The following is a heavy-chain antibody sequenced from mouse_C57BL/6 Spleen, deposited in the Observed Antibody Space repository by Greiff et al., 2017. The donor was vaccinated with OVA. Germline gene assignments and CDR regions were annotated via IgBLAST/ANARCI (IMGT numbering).Heavy chain of an antibody. V-gene: IGHV1-18*01. CDR1: GYTFTDYN. CDR2: INPNNGGT. J-gene: IGHJ4*01. Sequence: VQLQQSGPELVKPGASVKIPCKASGYTFTDYNMDWVKQSHGKSLEWIGDINPNNGGTIYNQKFKGKATLTVDKSSSTAYMELRSLTSEDTAVYYCARRYYHYYAMDYWGQGTSVTVSS. CDR3: ARRYYHYYAMDY. D-gene: IGHD1-1*01.